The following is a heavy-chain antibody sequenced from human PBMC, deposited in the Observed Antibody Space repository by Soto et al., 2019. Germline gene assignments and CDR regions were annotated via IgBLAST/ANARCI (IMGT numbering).Heavy chain of an antibody. Sequence: VQLLESGGGLVQPGGSLRLSCAASGFTFSNYGIHWVRQAPGKGLEWVAVISSDGTKQYYADSVKGRFTISRDNSKNTLYLQMYSLRTDDTAVYYCAKEIAVADQFDYWGQGALVTVSS. V-gene: IGHV3-30*18. J-gene: IGHJ4*02. CDR1: GFTFSNYG. CDR2: ISSDGTKQ. D-gene: IGHD6-19*01. CDR3: AKEIAVADQFDY.